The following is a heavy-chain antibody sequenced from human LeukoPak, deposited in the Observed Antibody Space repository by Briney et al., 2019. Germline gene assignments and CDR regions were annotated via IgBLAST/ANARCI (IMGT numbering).Heavy chain of an antibody. CDR2: IYHSGST. D-gene: IGHD2-2*01. Sequence: PSETLSLTCAVSGGSISSGGYFWSWIRQPPGKGLEWIGYIYHSGSTYYNPSLKSRVTISVDRSKNQFSLKLSSVTAADTAVYYCARGRPSADCSSTSCYPQRVNWFDPWGQGTLVTVSS. CDR1: GGSISSGGYF. CDR3: ARGRPSADCSSTSCYPQRVNWFDP. V-gene: IGHV4-30-2*01. J-gene: IGHJ5*02.